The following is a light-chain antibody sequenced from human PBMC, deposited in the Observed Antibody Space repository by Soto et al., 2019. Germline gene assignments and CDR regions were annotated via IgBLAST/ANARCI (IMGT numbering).Light chain of an antibody. Sequence: QSVLTQPASVSGPPGQSITISCTGTSSDVGGYDYVSWYQQLPGKAPKLMIYDVNNRPSGVSNRFSGSKSGNTASLTISGLQAEDEADYYCSSYTGTSTFVFGGGTKLTVL. CDR3: SSYTGTSTFV. V-gene: IGLV2-14*01. CDR1: SSDVGGYDY. J-gene: IGLJ2*01. CDR2: DVN.